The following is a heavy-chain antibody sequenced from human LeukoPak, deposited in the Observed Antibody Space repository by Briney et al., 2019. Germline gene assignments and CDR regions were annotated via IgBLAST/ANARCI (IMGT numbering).Heavy chain of an antibody. D-gene: IGHD1-26*01. J-gene: IGHJ4*02. CDR2: ISGGDGST. Sequence: PGGSLRLSCAASGFTFASFAMSWVRQAPRKGLEWVSAISGGDGSTYYTDSVEGRFTISTDNSKNMLYLQMNSLRPEDTAVYYCAKENSGTYLYYFDYWGQGTLVTVSS. CDR3: AKENSGTYLYYFDY. V-gene: IGHV3-23*01. CDR1: GFTFASFA.